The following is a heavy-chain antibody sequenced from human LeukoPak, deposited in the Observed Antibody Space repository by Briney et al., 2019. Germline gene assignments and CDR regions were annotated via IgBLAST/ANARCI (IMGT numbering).Heavy chain of an antibody. CDR2: IYYSGST. D-gene: IGHD5-18*01. Sequence: SETLSLTCTVSGGSISSSSYYWGWIRQPPGKGLEWIGSIYYSGSTYYNPSLKSRVTISVDTSKNQFSLKLSSVTAADTAVYYCARDRRGGYTYGYVPDDAFDIWGQGTMLTVSS. CDR3: ARDRRGGYTYGYVPDDAFDI. CDR1: GGSISSSSYY. J-gene: IGHJ3*02. V-gene: IGHV4-39*07.